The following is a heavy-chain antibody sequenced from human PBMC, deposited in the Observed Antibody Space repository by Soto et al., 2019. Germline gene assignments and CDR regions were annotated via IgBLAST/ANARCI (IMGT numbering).Heavy chain of an antibody. CDR1: GFTFSSYS. Sequence: PGGSLRLSCAASGFTFSSYSMNWVRQAPGKGLEWVSSISSSSSYIYYADSVKGRFTISRDNAKNSLYLQMNSLRAEDTAVYYCASFLGYCSSTSCYTDTRYYYYGMDAWGQGTTVTVSS. J-gene: IGHJ6*02. V-gene: IGHV3-21*01. CDR2: ISSSSSYI. D-gene: IGHD2-2*02. CDR3: ASFLGYCSSTSCYTDTRYYYYGMDA.